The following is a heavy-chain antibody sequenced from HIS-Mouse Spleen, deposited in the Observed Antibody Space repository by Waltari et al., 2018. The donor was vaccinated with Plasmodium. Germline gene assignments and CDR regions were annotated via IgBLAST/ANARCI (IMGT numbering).Heavy chain of an antibody. V-gene: IGHV3-7*01. J-gene: IGHJ2*01. CDR3: ASSWYWYFDL. Sequence: EVPLVESGGGLVQPGGALRLPCAASGFPLSSYGMSWVRQAPGKGLEWVANIKQDGSEKYYVDSVKGRFTISRDNAKNSLYLQMNSLRAEDTAVYYCASSWYWYFDLWGRGTLVTVSS. CDR1: GFPLSSYG. CDR2: IKQDGSEK. D-gene: IGHD6-13*01.